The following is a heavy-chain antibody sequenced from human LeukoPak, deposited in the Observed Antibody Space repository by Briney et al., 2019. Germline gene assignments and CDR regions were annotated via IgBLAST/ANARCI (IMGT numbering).Heavy chain of an antibody. CDR3: AREDFRGAFDI. CDR2: ISSSSSYI. D-gene: IGHD3-10*01. Sequence: PGGSLRLSCAASGFSFSSYSLNWVRQAPGKGLEWVSSISSSSSYIYYADSVKGRFTISRDNAKNSLYLQMNSLRAEDTAVYYCAREDFRGAFDIWGQGTMVTVSS. CDR1: GFSFSSYS. V-gene: IGHV3-21*01. J-gene: IGHJ3*02.